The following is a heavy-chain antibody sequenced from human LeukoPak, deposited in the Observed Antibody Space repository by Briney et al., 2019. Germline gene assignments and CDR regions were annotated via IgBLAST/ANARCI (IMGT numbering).Heavy chain of an antibody. J-gene: IGHJ5*02. Sequence: GGSLRLSCTASGFSFSGHWMHWARQLPGKGLVWVSRISPTGSTTSYADSVKGRFTVSRDNAKNTLYLQMNSLTAEDTAVYYCARGYSSRLYNWLDPWGQGTLVTVSS. CDR2: ISPTGSTT. CDR3: ARGYSSRLYNWLDP. V-gene: IGHV3-74*01. CDR1: GFSFSGHW. D-gene: IGHD6-13*01.